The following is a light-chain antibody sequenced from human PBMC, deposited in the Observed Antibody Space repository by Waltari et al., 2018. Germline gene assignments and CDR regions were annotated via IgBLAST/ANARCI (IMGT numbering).Light chain of an antibody. CDR3: QQSYSTTWT. CDR2: AAS. J-gene: IGKJ1*01. Sequence: DIKMTQSPSSLSASVGDRVTITCRASQSITSYLNGYQQKPGKAPKVLIYAASSLQSGVPSRFSGSGSGTDFTLTISSLQPEDFATYYCQQSYSTTWTFGQGTKVEIK. V-gene: IGKV1-39*01. CDR1: QSITSY.